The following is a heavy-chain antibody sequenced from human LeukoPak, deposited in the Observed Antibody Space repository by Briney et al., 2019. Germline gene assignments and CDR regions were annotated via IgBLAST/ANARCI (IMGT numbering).Heavy chain of an antibody. J-gene: IGHJ4*02. CDR2: IYHSGST. Sequence: SETLSLTCAVSGGSISSGGYSWSWIRQPPGKGLEWIGYIYHSGSTYYNPSLKSRVTISVDRSKNQFSLKLSSVTAADTAVYYCARAADNSGYYYNYWGQGTLVTVSS. CDR1: GGSISSGGYS. D-gene: IGHD3-22*01. CDR3: ARAADNSGYYYNY. V-gene: IGHV4-30-2*01.